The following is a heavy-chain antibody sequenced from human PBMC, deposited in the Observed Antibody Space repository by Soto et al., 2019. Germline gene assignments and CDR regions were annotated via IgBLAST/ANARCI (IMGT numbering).Heavy chain of an antibody. CDR3: ARTGGYFDY. CDR2: TYYRSRWYN. CDR1: GDSGSSNGAA. D-gene: IGHD3-16*01. Sequence: SQTLSLTSTISGDSGSSNGAAWYWIRQSTSRGLEWQGRTYYRSRWYNDYAVSVKSRITINPDTSKNQFSLQRKSVTPEDTAVYFCARTGGYFDYWGQGTLVTVSS. V-gene: IGHV6-1*01. J-gene: IGHJ4*02.